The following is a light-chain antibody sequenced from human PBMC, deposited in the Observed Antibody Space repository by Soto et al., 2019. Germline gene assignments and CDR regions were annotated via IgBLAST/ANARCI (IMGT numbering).Light chain of an antibody. CDR2: GAS. CDR3: QQYGSSPWT. CDR1: QSVSTSY. J-gene: IGKJ1*01. V-gene: IGKV3-20*01. Sequence: PGERATLSCRASQSVSTSYLSWYQQKSGQAPRLLIYGASSRATSIPDRFSGSGSGADFTLTISRLEPEDFAVYYCQQYGSSPWTFGQGTKVDIK.